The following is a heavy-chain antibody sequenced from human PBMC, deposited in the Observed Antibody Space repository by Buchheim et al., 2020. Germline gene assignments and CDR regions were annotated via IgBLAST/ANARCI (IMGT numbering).Heavy chain of an antibody. V-gene: IGHV3-7*01. CDR2: IKQDGSEK. CDR1: GFTFSSYW. Sequence: EVQLVESGGGLVQPGGSLRLSCAASGFTFSSYWMSWVRQAPGKGLEWVANIKQDGSEKYYVDSVKGRFTNTRDIAKNSLYLQMNSLRAEDTAVYYCARSLLGYSGYDYYFDYWGQGTL. CDR3: ARSLLGYSGYDYYFDY. D-gene: IGHD5-12*01. J-gene: IGHJ4*02.